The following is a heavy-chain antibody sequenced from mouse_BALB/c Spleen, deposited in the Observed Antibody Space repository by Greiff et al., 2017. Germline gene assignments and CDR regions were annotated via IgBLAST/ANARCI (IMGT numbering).Heavy chain of an antibody. J-gene: IGHJ4*01. CDR1: GFNIKDTY. V-gene: IGHV14-3*02. D-gene: IGHD2-14*01. CDR2: IDPANGNT. Sequence: VHVKQSGAELVKPGASVKLSCTASGFNIKDTYMHWVKQRPEQGLEWIGRIDPANGNTKYDPKFQGKATITADTSSNTAYLQLSSLTSEDTAVYYCARVGFYRYDVGAMDYWGQGTSVTVSS. CDR3: ARVGFYRYDVGAMDY.